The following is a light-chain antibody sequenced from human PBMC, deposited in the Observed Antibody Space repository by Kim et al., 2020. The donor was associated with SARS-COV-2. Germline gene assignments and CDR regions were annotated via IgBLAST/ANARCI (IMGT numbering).Light chain of an antibody. J-gene: IGKJ4*01. CDR1: QSVSGY. CDR3: QHRSNRPPGLT. V-gene: IGKV3-11*01. CDR2: DAS. Sequence: SPGERATLSCRVSQSVSGYLAWYQQKPGRTPKLLIYDASNRAPGIAVRFSGSGSGTDFTLSISSLEPEDFAIYYCQHRSNRPPGLTFGGGTKLEI.